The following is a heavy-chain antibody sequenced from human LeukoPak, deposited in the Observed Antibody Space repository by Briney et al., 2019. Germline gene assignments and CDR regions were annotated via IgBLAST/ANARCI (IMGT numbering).Heavy chain of an antibody. CDR1: GYTFTSYY. D-gene: IGHD4-17*01. Sequence: ASVKVSCKASGYTFTSYYMHWVRQAPGQGLEWMGIINPSGGSTSYAQKFQGRVTMTRDTSTSTVYMELSSLRSEDTAVYYCATRGYGDYAHDAFDIWGQGTMVTVSS. V-gene: IGHV1-46*01. CDR3: ATRGYGDYAHDAFDI. CDR2: INPSGGST. J-gene: IGHJ3*02.